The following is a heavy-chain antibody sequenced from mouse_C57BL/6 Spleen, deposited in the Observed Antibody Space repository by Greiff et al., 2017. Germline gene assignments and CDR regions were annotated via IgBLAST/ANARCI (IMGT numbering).Heavy chain of an antibody. Sequence: LVKPGASVKISCKASGYAFSSSWMNWVKQRPGKGLEWIGRIYPGDGDTNYNGKFKGKATLTADKSYSTAYMQLSSLTSEDSAVYFCAHYYGSSNWYFDVWGTGTTVTVSS. CDR3: AHYYGSSNWYFDV. CDR1: GYAFSSSW. D-gene: IGHD1-1*01. J-gene: IGHJ1*03. CDR2: IYPGDGDT. V-gene: IGHV1-82*01.